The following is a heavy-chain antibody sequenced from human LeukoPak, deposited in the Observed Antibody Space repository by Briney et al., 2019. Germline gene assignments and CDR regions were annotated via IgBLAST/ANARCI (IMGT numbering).Heavy chain of an antibody. CDR2: ISGSGGST. V-gene: IGHV3-23*01. Sequence: GGSLRLSCAASGFTFSSYAMSWVRQAPGKGLEWVSAISGSGGSTYYADSVKGRFTISRDNSKNTLYLQMNSLRAEDTAVYYRAKEWDFVGYYDFWSGHNWFDPWGQGTLVTVSS. D-gene: IGHD3-3*01. J-gene: IGHJ5*02. CDR1: GFTFSSYA. CDR3: AKEWDFVGYYDFWSGHNWFDP.